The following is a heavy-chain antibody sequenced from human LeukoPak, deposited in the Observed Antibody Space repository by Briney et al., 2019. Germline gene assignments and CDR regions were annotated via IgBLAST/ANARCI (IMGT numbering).Heavy chain of an antibody. J-gene: IGHJ5*02. CDR1: GGSINTHY. Sequence: PSETLSLTCTVSGGSINTHYWGWIRQPPGKGLEWIGYVDSSGSTHYSHYNPSLKSRVSISADMSKNQFSLNMYSVTTADTAVYYCARLSAAASHPWGQGTLVTVSS. D-gene: IGHD6-13*01. V-gene: IGHV4-4*09. CDR2: VDSSGSTHYS. CDR3: ARLSAAASHP.